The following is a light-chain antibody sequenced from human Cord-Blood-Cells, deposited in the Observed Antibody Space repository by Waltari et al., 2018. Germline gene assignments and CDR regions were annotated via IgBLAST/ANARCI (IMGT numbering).Light chain of an antibody. CDR3: CSYAGSSTLV. Sequence: QSALTQPASVSGSPGQSITIPCTATSSDVGRSNLVSWYQQHPGKAPKLMIYEVSKRPSGVSNRFSGSKSGNTASLTISGLQAEDEADYYCCSYAGSSTLVFGGGTKLTVL. CDR1: SSDVGRSNL. CDR2: EVS. J-gene: IGLJ2*01. V-gene: IGLV2-23*02.